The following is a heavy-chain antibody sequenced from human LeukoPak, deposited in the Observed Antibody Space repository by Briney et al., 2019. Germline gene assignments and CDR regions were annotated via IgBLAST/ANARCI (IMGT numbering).Heavy chain of an antibody. J-gene: IGHJ4*02. Sequence: ASVKVSCKASGYTFTSYYMHWVRQAPGQGLAWMGIINPSGGSTSYAQKFQGRVTMTRDTSTSTVYMELSSLRSEDTAVYYCARIPLGATTDYWGQGTLVTVSS. CDR3: ARIPLGATTDY. CDR2: INPSGGST. CDR1: GYTFTSYY. V-gene: IGHV1-46*01. D-gene: IGHD1-26*01.